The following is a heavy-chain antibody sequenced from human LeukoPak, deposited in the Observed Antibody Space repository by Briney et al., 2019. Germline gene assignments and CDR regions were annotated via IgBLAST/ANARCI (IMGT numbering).Heavy chain of an antibody. CDR3: ARDAPDDYGDYYYGMDV. D-gene: IGHD4-17*01. CDR2: ISSTSSYI. J-gene: IGHJ6*02. CDR1: GFTFTTYS. Sequence: PGGSLRLSCVASGFTFTTYSLNWVRQAPGKGLEWVSSISSTSSYIYYADSVKGRFTISRDNAKNSLYLQMNSLRAEDTAVYYCARDAPDDYGDYYYGMDVWGQGTTVTVSS. V-gene: IGHV3-21*01.